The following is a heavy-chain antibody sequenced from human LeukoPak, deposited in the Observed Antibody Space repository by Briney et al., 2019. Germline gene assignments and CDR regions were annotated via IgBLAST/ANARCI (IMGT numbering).Heavy chain of an antibody. Sequence: GPVKVSCKASGYTFTSYGISWVRQAPGQGLEWMGWISAYNGNTNYAQKLQGRVTMTTDTSTSTAYMELRSLRSDDTAVYYCAKPMCSSTSCYRYFDYWGQGSPVTVSS. J-gene: IGHJ4*02. D-gene: IGHD2-2*01. V-gene: IGHV1-18*01. CDR2: ISAYNGNT. CDR3: AKPMCSSTSCYRYFDY. CDR1: GYTFTSYG.